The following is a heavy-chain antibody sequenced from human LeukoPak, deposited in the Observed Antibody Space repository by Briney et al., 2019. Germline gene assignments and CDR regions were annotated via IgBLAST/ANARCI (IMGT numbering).Heavy chain of an antibody. J-gene: IGHJ5*02. D-gene: IGHD3-22*01. V-gene: IGHV3-7*01. Sequence: GGSLRLSSAASGFTFSSYWMSWVRQAPGKGLEWVANIKQDGSEKYYVDSVKGRFTISRDNAKNSLYLQMNSLRAEDTAVYYCARELLITRTWFDPWGQGTLVTVSS. CDR2: IKQDGSEK. CDR3: ARELLITRTWFDP. CDR1: GFTFSSYW.